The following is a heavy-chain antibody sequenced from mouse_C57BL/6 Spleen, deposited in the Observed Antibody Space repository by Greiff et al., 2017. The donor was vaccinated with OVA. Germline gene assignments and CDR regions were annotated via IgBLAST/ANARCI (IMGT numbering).Heavy chain of an antibody. V-gene: IGHV1-52*01. CDR3: AIAYYSNRGFAY. Sequence: VQLQESGAELVRPGSSVKLSCKASGYTFTSYWMHWVKQRPIQGLEWIGNIDPSDSETHYNQKFKDKATLTVDKSSSTAYMQLSSLTSEDSAVYYCAIAYYSNRGFAYWGQGTLVTVSA. D-gene: IGHD2-5*01. CDR2: IDPSDSET. CDR1: GYTFTSYW. J-gene: IGHJ3*01.